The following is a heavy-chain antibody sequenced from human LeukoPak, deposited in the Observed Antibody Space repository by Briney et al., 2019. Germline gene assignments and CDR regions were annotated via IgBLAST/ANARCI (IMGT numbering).Heavy chain of an antibody. J-gene: IGHJ4*02. D-gene: IGHD3-10*01. V-gene: IGHV4-59*01. CDR2: IYYSGST. Sequence: PSETLSLTRTVSGGSISSYYWSWIRQPPGKGLEWIGYIYYSGSTNYNPSLKSRVTISVDTSKNQFSLKLSSVTAADTAVYYCARNVLLWFGEAGTFDYWGQGTLVTISS. CDR3: ARNVLLWFGEAGTFDY. CDR1: GGSISSYY.